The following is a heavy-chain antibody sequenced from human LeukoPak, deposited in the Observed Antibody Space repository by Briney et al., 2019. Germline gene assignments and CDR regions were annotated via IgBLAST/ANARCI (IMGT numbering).Heavy chain of an antibody. CDR3: ARGNSGYDSSDY. CDR2: MNPNSGNT. CDR1: GYTFTSYD. Sequence: ASVKVSCKASGYTFTSYDINWARQATGQGLEWMGWMNPNSGNTGYAQKFQGRVTITRNTSISTAYMELSSLRSEDTAVYYCARGNSGYDSSDYWGQGTLVTVSS. V-gene: IGHV1-8*03. J-gene: IGHJ4*02. D-gene: IGHD5-12*01.